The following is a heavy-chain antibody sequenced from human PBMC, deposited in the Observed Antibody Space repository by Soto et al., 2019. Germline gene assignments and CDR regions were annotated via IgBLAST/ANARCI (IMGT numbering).Heavy chain of an antibody. J-gene: IGHJ4*02. V-gene: IGHV3-23*01. CDR2: VIGTGIDT. CDR3: ARMDGYCGGDCYASR. Sequence: PGGSLRLSCAASGFTFTNYAMNWVRHSPGEGLEWVASVIGTGIDTYHAASVKGRFTISRDNSRNTMYLEMNRLRAEDTAMYYCARMDGYCGGDCYASRWGQGTLVTVSS. CDR1: GFTFTNYA. D-gene: IGHD2-21*02.